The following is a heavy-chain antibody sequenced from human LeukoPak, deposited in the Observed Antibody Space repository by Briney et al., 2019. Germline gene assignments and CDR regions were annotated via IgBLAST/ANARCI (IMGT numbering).Heavy chain of an antibody. CDR2: IRYDGSDK. CDR3: ARDPREWGLPYFDC. CDR1: GFVFTDYG. V-gene: IGHV3-30*02. D-gene: IGHD1-26*01. J-gene: IGHJ4*02. Sequence: GGSLRLSCAAFGFVFTDYGMHWVRQAPGKGLEWVAFIRYDGSDKFYADSVKGRFTISRDNAKNSLYLQMNNLRAEDTAVYYCARDPREWGLPYFDCWGQGTLVTVSS.